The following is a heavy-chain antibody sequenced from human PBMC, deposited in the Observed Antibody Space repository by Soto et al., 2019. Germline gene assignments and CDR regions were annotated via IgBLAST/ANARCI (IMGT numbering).Heavy chain of an antibody. CDR3: ARDSSLYCSGGRCYVDY. CDR2: ISSSGSTI. Sequence: GGSLRLSCAASGFTFSDYYMSWIRQAPGKGLEWVSDISSSGSTIYYADSVKGRFTISRDNAKNSLFLQMNGLRAEDTAVYYCARDSSLYCSGGRCYVDYWGQGTLVTVSS. D-gene: IGHD2-15*01. J-gene: IGHJ4*02. CDR1: GFTFSDYY. V-gene: IGHV3-11*01.